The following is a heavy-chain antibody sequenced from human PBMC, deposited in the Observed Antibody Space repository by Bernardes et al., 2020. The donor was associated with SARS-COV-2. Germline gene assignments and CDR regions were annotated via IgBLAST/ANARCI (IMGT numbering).Heavy chain of an antibody. Sequence: SLRLSCAASGFTFSSYAMHWVRQAPGKGLEWVAVISYDGSNKYYADSVKGRFTISRDNSKNTLYLQMNSLRAEDTAVYYCAGELLPSLGFDYWGQGTLVTVSS. CDR3: AGELLPSLGFDY. CDR1: GFTFSSYA. V-gene: IGHV3-30-3*01. J-gene: IGHJ4*02. D-gene: IGHD1-26*01. CDR2: ISYDGSNK.